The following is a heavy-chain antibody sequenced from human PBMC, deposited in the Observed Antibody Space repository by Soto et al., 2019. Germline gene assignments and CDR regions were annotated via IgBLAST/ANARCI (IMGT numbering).Heavy chain of an antibody. CDR2: ISSSSSYI. J-gene: IGHJ3*02. D-gene: IGHD7-27*01. Sequence: GGSLRLSCAASGFTFSSYSMNWVRQAPGKGLEWVSSISSSSSYIYYADSVKGRFTISRDNAKNSLYLQMNSLRAEDTAVYYCATEPIVTGDLNDALDIWGQGTMVTVSS. CDR1: GFTFSSYS. V-gene: IGHV3-21*01. CDR3: ATEPIVTGDLNDALDI.